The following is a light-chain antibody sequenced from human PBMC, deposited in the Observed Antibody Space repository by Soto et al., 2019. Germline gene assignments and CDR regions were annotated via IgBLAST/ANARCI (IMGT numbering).Light chain of an antibody. CDR1: HSVSSSY. CDR2: GAS. J-gene: IGKJ1*01. V-gene: IGKV3D-15*01. CDR3: QQYNNWPQT. Sequence: MVFTQSPGTLSLSPGVRATLSCRASHSVSSSYFACYQQKPGQAPRLLIYGASTRATGIPARFSGSGSGTEFTLTISSLQSEDFAVYYCQQYNNWPQTFGQGTKVDIK.